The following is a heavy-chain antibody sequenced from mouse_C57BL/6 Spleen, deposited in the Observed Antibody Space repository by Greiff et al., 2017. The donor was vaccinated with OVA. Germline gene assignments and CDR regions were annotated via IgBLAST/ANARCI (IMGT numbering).Heavy chain of an antibody. CDR2: IYPGDGDT. CDR3: ARKDYGSFAY. CDR1: GYAFSSYW. V-gene: IGHV1-80*01. D-gene: IGHD1-1*01. J-gene: IGHJ3*01. Sequence: LQESGAELVKPGASVKISCKASGYAFSSYWMNWVKQRPGKGLEWIGQIYPGDGDTNYNGKFKGKATLTADKSSSTAYMQLSSLTSEDSAVYFCARKDYGSFAYWGQGTLVTVSA.